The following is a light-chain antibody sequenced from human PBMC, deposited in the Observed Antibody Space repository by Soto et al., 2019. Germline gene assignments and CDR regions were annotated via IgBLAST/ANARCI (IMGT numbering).Light chain of an antibody. CDR2: SAS. CDR1: HTIGTS. V-gene: IGKV1-39*01. Sequence: DIVMTQSPTSLSASVGDRVTITCRASHTIGTSLNWYQHKPGQAPKVLIYSASTLHTGVPSRFSGSGSGTDFTLTISSLQPEDFATYSCQQGYNPPYTFGLGTQVEI. CDR3: QQGYNPPYT. J-gene: IGKJ2*01.